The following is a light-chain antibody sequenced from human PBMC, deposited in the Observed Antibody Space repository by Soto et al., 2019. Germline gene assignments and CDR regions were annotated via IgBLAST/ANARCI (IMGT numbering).Light chain of an antibody. J-gene: IGKJ4*01. CDR3: QQASIFPLT. CDR2: SAS. CDR1: QPISSW. Sequence: IQMTQSPSSVSASVGDRVTITCRASQPISSWLAWYQQKPGQPPNLLIYSASTLRSGVPSRFSGSESGTLFTLTITNLQPEDFATYYCQQASIFPLTFGGGTKVEV. V-gene: IGKV1-12*01.